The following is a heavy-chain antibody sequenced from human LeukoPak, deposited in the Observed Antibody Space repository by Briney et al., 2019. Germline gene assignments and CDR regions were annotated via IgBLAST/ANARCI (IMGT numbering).Heavy chain of an antibody. CDR2: FSAYNGDT. J-gene: IGHJ4*02. Sequence: ASVKVSCKASGYTFTSYGITWVRQSPGQGLEWMGWFSAYNGDTNYAQKLQGRVTMTTDTSTSTAYMELRSLRSDDTAVYYCARDDIVVVQTAKYYFDYWGQGTLVTVSS. D-gene: IGHD2-2*01. CDR1: GYTFTSYG. CDR3: ARDDIVVVQTAKYYFDY. V-gene: IGHV1-18*01.